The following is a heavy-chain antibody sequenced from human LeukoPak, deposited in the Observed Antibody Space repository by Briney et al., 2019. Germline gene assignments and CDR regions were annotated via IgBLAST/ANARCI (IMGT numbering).Heavy chain of an antibody. CDR3: ARRRSIAAPRGGFDY. CDR2: IFYSGST. D-gene: IGHD6-6*01. Sequence: SETLSLTCTVSGGSISTSSYYWGWVRQPPGKGLEWIGNIFYSGSTYYSPSLKSPITISLDTSKNQFSLKLSSVTAAAPAVYYCARRRSIAAPRGGFDYWGQGTLVTVSS. CDR1: GGSISTSSYY. V-gene: IGHV4-39*07. J-gene: IGHJ4*02.